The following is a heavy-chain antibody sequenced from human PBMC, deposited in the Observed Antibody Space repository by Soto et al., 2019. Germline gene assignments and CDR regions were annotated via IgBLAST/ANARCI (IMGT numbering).Heavy chain of an antibody. Sequence: TSETLSLTCAVSGGSFSRFYWSWIRQPPGMGLEWIGEIDHRGSSSYNSSLKGRVTISIDTSKRQFSLKLNSLTSADTAVYYCASRAKHDYDSSGPDFNSWGQG. J-gene: IGHJ4*02. CDR2: IDHRGSS. D-gene: IGHD3-22*01. V-gene: IGHV4-34*01. CDR3: ASRAKHDYDSSGPDFNS. CDR1: GGSFSRFY.